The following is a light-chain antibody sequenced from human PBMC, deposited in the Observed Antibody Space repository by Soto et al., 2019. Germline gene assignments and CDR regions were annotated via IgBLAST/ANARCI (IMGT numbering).Light chain of an antibody. CDR2: DAS. V-gene: IGKV1-5*01. CDR3: QQYNSLSYT. Sequence: DIQMTQSPSTLSASVGDTVTITGRASQSISNWLAWYQQKPGKAPNLLIYDASSLQSGVPSRFSGSGSGTEFTLTISSLQPADFATYYCQQYNSLSYTFGQGTKLEIK. J-gene: IGKJ2*01. CDR1: QSISNW.